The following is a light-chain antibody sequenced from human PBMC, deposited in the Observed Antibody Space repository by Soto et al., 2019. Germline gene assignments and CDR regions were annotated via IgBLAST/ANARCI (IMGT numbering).Light chain of an antibody. CDR1: ESISIW. V-gene: IGKV1-5*03. Sequence: DIQMTQSPSTLSASVGDRVTITCRASESISIWLAWYQQKPGKAPKLLIYKASNLEGGVPSRFSGSGSGTEFTLTISCLQPDDFATYYCQQYNSYPGTFGQGTKVEFK. CDR2: KAS. CDR3: QQYNSYPGT. J-gene: IGKJ1*01.